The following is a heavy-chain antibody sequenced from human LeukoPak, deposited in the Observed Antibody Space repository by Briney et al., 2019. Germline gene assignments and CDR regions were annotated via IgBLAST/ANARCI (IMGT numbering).Heavy chain of an antibody. CDR2: IFYDGSNK. J-gene: IGHJ4*02. CDR3: ARDPRGPTGYDHSGRDSFDY. D-gene: IGHD3-22*01. Sequence: GGSLRLSCAASGFTFTNYALHWVRQDPGKGLEWVAVIFYDGSNKYYADSVKGRFTISRDNSKDTLYLQMNSLRPEDTAVYYCARDPRGPTGYDHSGRDSFDYWGQGTLVTVSS. CDR1: GFTFTNYA. V-gene: IGHV3-30*04.